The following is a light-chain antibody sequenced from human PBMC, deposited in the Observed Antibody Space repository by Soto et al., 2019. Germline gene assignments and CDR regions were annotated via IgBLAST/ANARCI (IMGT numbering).Light chain of an antibody. V-gene: IGLV2-14*01. J-gene: IGLJ1*01. CDR1: SSDVGGYNY. Sequence: QSVLTQPASVSGSPGQSITISCTGTSSDVGGYNYVSWYLQHPGKAPKLIIYDVSNRPSGVSNPFSGSKSGNTASLTISGLQPEDEADYYCSSYTTSNTRQIVFGTGTKATVL. CDR2: DVS. CDR3: SSYTTSNTRQIV.